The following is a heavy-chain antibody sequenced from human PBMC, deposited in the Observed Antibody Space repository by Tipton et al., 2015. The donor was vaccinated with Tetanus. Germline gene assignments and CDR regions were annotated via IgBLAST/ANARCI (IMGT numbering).Heavy chain of an antibody. D-gene: IGHD6-6*01. CDR2: VYYSGDT. Sequence: LRLSCSVSGGSLRSDDYQWNWIRQPPGKGLEWIGHVYYSGDTYYNPSLKSRVTMSVDTSKNQFSLNLSSVTAADTGVYYCARDQGGGRVVRLNWFDPWGPGTLVTVSS. V-gene: IGHV4-30-4*01. CDR3: ARDQGGGRVVRLNWFDP. CDR1: GGSLRSDDYQ. J-gene: IGHJ5*02.